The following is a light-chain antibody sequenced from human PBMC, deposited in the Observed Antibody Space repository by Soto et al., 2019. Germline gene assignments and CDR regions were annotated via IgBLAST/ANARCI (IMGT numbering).Light chain of an antibody. V-gene: IGLV2-11*01. Sequence: QSFLTQPRSVSGSPGQSVTISCAGTSIDVTGYNYVSWYQHHPDKAPKLIIYDVNQRPSGVPDRFSGSRSGNTASLTISGLQAEDEADYYCSSYTGGSSTYVFGTGTKVTVL. CDR1: SIDVTGYNY. CDR3: SSYTGGSSTYV. CDR2: DVN. J-gene: IGLJ1*01.